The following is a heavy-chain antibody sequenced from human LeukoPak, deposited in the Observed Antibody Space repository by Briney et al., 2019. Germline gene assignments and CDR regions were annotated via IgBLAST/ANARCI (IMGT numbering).Heavy chain of an antibody. CDR1: GFTFSSYA. V-gene: IGHV3-23*01. CDR3: AKGRSRGEQLAPGC. D-gene: IGHD6-13*01. J-gene: IGHJ4*02. CDR2: ISGSGGST. Sequence: PGGSLRLSCAASGFTFSSYAMSWVRQAPGKWLEWVSAISGSGGSTYYADSVKGRFTISRDNSKNTLYLQMNSLRAEDTAIYYCAKGRSRGEQLAPGCWGQGTLVTVSS.